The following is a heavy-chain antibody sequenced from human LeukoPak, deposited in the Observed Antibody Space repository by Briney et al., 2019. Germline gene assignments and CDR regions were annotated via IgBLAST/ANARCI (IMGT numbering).Heavy chain of an antibody. CDR2: IGPSAYST. CDR3: ARGKRRFDI. J-gene: IGHJ4*02. Sequence: GGSLRLSCAASEFTFSDHYMTWIRQSPGKGLEWISYIGPSAYSTYYADSVKGRFSISRDNAKNSLYLQMNSLRVEDTAIYYCARGKRRFDIWGQGTLVTVSS. CDR1: EFTFSDHY. V-gene: IGHV3-11*01.